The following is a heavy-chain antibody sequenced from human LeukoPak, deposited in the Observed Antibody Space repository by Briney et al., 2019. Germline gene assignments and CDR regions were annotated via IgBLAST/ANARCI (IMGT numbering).Heavy chain of an antibody. V-gene: IGHV3-49*03. D-gene: IGHD3-9*01. J-gene: IGHJ4*02. Sequence: GGSLRLSCTASGFTFGDHSVSWFRQAPGKGLEWGGFIRSKAYGGTAEYAASVKGRFTISRDDSKSVAYLQMDSLKTEDTAVYYCTREIRYFDWFQADYWGQGTLVTVSS. CDR2: IRSKAYGGTA. CDR1: GFTFGDHS. CDR3: TREIRYFDWFQADY.